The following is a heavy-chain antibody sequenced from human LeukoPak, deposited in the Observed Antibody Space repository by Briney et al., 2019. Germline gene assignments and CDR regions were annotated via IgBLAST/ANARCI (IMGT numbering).Heavy chain of an antibody. V-gene: IGHV4-59*01. Sequence: SETLSLTCTVSGGSISSYYWSWIRQPPGKGLEWIGYIYYSGSTNYNPSLKSRVTISVDTSKSQFSLKLSSVTAADTAVYYCATSSSDYGDSLDYWGQGTLVTVSS. D-gene: IGHD4-17*01. CDR2: IYYSGST. J-gene: IGHJ4*02. CDR3: ATSSSDYGDSLDY. CDR1: GGSISSYY.